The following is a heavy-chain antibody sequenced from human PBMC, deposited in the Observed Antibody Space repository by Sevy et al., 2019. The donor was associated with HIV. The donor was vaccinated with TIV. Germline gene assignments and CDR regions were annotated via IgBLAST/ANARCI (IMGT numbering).Heavy chain of an antibody. CDR1: GFTFSTYG. CDR2: ISYDGRHK. CDR3: VREGVGGYSYSLDC. J-gene: IGHJ4*02. V-gene: IGHV3-30*03. Sequence: GGSLRLSCAASGFTFSTYGMHWVRQAPGKGLEWVAVISYDGRHKYYADSVKGRFTISRDNSKNTLDLQMNSLRAEDTAVYYCVREGVGGYSYSLDCWGQGTLVTVSS. D-gene: IGHD5-18*01.